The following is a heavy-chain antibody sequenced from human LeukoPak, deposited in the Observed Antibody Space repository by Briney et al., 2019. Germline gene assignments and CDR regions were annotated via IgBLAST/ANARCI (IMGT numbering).Heavy chain of an antibody. CDR1: GGTFISYA. CDR3: AGGGGYYYYMDV. J-gene: IGHJ6*03. Sequence: SVKVSCKASGGTFISYAISWVRQAPGQGLEWMGGIIPIFGTANYAQKFQGRVTITADESTSTAYMELSSLRSEDTAVYYCAGGGGYYYYMDVWGKGTTVTISS. V-gene: IGHV1-69*13. CDR2: IIPIFGTA.